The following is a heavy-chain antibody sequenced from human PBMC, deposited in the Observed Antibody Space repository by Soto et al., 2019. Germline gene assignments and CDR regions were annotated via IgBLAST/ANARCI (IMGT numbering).Heavy chain of an antibody. CDR3: ARDKAMAQFDY. J-gene: IGHJ4*02. Sequence: QVQLVQSGAEVKKPGASVKVSCKASGYTFTSYGISWVRQAPGQGLEWMGWLNTYNGNTKYAQKLQGRVTMTTDTSTSTAYMDLRSPRSDDTAVYYCARDKAMAQFDYWGQGTLVTVSP. D-gene: IGHD5-18*01. CDR2: LNTYNGNT. CDR1: GYTFTSYG. V-gene: IGHV1-18*01.